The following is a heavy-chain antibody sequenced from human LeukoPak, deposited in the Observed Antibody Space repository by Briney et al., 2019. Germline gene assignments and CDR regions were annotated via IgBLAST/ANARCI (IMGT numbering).Heavy chain of an antibody. CDR2: TSSSGSTI. D-gene: IGHD3-22*01. CDR3: ARATRTHYYDSSGYWGRRSGEDAFDI. J-gene: IGHJ3*02. V-gene: IGHV3-48*03. CDR1: GFTFSSYE. Sequence: PGGSLRLSCAASGFTFSSYEMNWVRQAPGKGLEWVSYTSSSGSTIYYADSVKGRFTISRDNAKNSLYLQMNSLRAEDTAVYYCARATRTHYYDSSGYWGRRSGEDAFDIWGQGTMVTVSS.